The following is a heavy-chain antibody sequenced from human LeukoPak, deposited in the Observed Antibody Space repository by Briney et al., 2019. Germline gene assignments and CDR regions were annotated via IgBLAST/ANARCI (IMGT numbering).Heavy chain of an antibody. CDR2: ISYDGRMK. D-gene: IGHD3-3*01. Sequence: PGGSLRLSCVASGFTFGSYSMHWVRQAPGKGLEWVAVISYDGRMKSYADSVKGRFSISRDNYENTLYLQMDSLRVEDTAVYFCARDPRFLGWSPRLWGQGTLVIVSA. CDR1: GFTFGSYS. CDR3: ARDPRFLGWSPRL. V-gene: IGHV3-30*04. J-gene: IGHJ4*02.